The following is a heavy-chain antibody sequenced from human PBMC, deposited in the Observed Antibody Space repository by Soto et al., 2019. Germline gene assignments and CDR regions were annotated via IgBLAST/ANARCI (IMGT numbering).Heavy chain of an antibody. J-gene: IGHJ6*02. CDR3: ASDRSNGWDQGYGMDV. D-gene: IGHD6-19*01. CDR2: IYYSGST. Sequence: SETLSLTCTVSGGSISTYYWSWIRQPPGKGLEWIGYIYYSGSTSYNSSLKSRVTISVDTSKNQFSLKLRSVTAADTAVYYCASDRSNGWDQGYGMDVWGQGTTVTVSS. V-gene: IGHV4-59*01. CDR1: GGSISTYY.